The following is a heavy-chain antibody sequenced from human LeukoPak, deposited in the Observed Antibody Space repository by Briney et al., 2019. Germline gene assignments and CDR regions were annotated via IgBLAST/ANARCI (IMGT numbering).Heavy chain of an antibody. J-gene: IGHJ3*02. Sequence: GGSLRLSCAASGFTLSGYAMNWVRQAPGKGLEWVSVISGSGATTYYADSVKGRFTISRDNSKKTLFLQMNSLRGEDTAVYSCARDSGHDAFDIWGQGTMVTVSS. CDR1: GFTLSGYA. CDR2: ISGSGATT. V-gene: IGHV3-23*01. CDR3: ARDSGHDAFDI.